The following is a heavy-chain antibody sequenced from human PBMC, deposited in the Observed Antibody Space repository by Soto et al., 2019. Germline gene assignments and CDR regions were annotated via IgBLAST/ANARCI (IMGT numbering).Heavy chain of an antibody. CDR2: ISYAGSNK. Sequence: QVQLVESGGGVVQPGRSLRLSCAASGFTFSSYAMHWVRQAPGKGLEWVAVISYAGSNKYYADSVKGRFNTPRDDSKNTRHLQMKSLRDEDTAVYYCGRRHSSRYRYGLGSVDYWGQGSLVTVSS. V-gene: IGHV3-30-3*01. CDR1: GFTFSSYA. J-gene: IGHJ4*02. D-gene: IGHD5-18*01. CDR3: GRRHSSRYRYGLGSVDY.